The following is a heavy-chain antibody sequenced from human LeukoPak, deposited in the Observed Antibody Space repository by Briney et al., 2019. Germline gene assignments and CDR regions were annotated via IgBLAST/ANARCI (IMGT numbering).Heavy chain of an antibody. CDR2: IYYSGST. CDR1: GGSISSYY. J-gene: IGHJ2*01. V-gene: IGHV4-59*01. CDR3: ARGITIFGVAAYWYFDL. Sequence: SETLSLTCTVSGGSISSYYWSWIRQPPGKGLEWIGYIYYSGSTNYNPSLKSRVTISVDTSKNQFSLKLSSVTAADTAVYYCARGITIFGVAAYWYFDLWGRGTLVTVSS. D-gene: IGHD3-3*01.